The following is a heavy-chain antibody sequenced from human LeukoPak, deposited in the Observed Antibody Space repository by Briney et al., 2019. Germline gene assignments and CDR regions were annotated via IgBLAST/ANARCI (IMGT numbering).Heavy chain of an antibody. D-gene: IGHD4-17*01. CDR1: GFTLSSYG. CDR3: AADDYGAYFDY. V-gene: IGHV3-30*03. J-gene: IGHJ4*02. Sequence: GGSLRLSCAASGFTLSSYGMYWVRQAPGKGLEWVAVISYDGSNKYYADSVKGRFTISRDNSKNTLYLQMNSLRAEDTAVYYCAADDYGAYFDYWGQGTLVTVSS. CDR2: ISYDGSNK.